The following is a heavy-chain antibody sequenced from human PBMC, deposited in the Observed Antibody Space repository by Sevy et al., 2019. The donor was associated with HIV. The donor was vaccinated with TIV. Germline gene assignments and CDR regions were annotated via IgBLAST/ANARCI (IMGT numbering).Heavy chain of an antibody. V-gene: IGHV3-49*04. CDR2: LKSDVYGGTV. J-gene: IGHJ4*02. D-gene: IGHD6-13*01. CDR1: GFTFGDYC. Sequence: GGSLRLSCTASGFTFGDYCMSWVRQAPGKGLEWVAFLKSDVYGGTVDHAAFVRSRFVISSDDSKTIAYLQMNDLKTEDTGVYYCTRWKAAQSIFDYWGQGALVTVSS. CDR3: TRWKAAQSIFDY.